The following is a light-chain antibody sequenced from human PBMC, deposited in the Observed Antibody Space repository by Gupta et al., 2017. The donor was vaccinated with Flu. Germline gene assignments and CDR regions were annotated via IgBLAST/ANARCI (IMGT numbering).Light chain of an antibody. CDR2: GAV. CDR3: HQCGDSPQT. J-gene: IGKJ1*01. V-gene: IGKV3-20*01. CDR1: QRVSNSY. Sequence: EIVLTQSPGTLSLSPGERATLSCRASQRVSNSYLAWYQQRPGQAPRLLMYGAVVRAAGIPDRFSGSGSGTDFTLTINRLEPEDVAVYYCHQCGDSPQTFGQGTRVEIK.